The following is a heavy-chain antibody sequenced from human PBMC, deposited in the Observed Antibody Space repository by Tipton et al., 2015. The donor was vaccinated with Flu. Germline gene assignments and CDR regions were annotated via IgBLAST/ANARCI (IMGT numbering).Heavy chain of an antibody. V-gene: IGHV4-38-2*01. CDR3: ARRDFSNYVSDPKNWFYR. J-gene: IGHJ5*02. CDR2: IHRSGST. Sequence: TLSLTCAVSGDYISGDYFWDWIRQPPGKGLEWIATIHRSGSTRYIPSLNSRVTITVDTSKNQFSLEMRSVTAADTAVYYWARRDFSNYVSDPKNWFYRLGQGILVTVSS. D-gene: IGHD4-11*01. CDR1: GDYISGDYF.